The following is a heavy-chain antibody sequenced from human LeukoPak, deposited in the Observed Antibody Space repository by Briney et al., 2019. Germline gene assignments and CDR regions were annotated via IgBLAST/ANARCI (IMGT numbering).Heavy chain of an antibody. D-gene: IGHD3-22*01. CDR1: GFTFSSYA. J-gene: IGHJ3*02. V-gene: IGHV3-64*01. CDR3: ARALTFYYSDAFDI. CDR2: ISSNGGST. Sequence: PGGSLRLSCAASGFTFSSYAMHWVRQAPGKGLEYVSTISSNGGSTYYANSVKGRFTISRDNSKNTLYPQMGSLRDEDMAVYYCARALTFYYSDAFDIWGQGTMVTVSS.